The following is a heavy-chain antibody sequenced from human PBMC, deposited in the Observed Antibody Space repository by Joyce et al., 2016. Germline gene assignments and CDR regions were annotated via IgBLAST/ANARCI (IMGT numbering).Heavy chain of an antibody. D-gene: IGHD2-21*01. J-gene: IGHJ2*01. V-gene: IGHV4-38-2*01. CDR1: GYSISSGYY. CDR2: IYYGGSI. Sequence: QVQLQESGPGLVKPSETLSLTCAVSGYSISSGYYWGWIRQPPGKGLEWIGSIYYGGSIYYNPTLNSRATISGDTSKNQFSLKLNSVTAADTAVYYCARGVVVRDWYFDLWGRGTLVTVSS. CDR3: ARGVVVRDWYFDL.